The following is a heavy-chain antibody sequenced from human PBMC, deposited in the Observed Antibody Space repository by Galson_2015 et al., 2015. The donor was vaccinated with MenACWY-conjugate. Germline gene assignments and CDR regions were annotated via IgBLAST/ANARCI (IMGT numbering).Heavy chain of an antibody. Sequence: SLRLSCAASGFTFSSYGMHWVRQAPGKGLGWVAVISYDGSNKYYADSVKGRFTISRDNSKNTLYLQMNSLRAEDTAVYYCAKEMEVGATGGFDYWGQGTLVTVSS. J-gene: IGHJ4*02. D-gene: IGHD1-26*01. V-gene: IGHV3-30*18. CDR3: AKEMEVGATGGFDY. CDR1: GFTFSSYG. CDR2: ISYDGSNK.